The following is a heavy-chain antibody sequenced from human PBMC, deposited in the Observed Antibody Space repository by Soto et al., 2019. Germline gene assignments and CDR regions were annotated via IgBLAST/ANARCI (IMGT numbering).Heavy chain of an antibody. CDR2: ISASGGST. CDR1: GFTFSSYA. CDR3: AKVRGRYYYYGMDV. J-gene: IGHJ6*02. Sequence: GGSLRLSCAASGFTFSSYAMSWVRQAPGKGLEWVSAISASGGSTYYADSVKGRFTISRDNSKNTLYLQMNSLRAEDTAVYYCAKVRGRYYYYGMDVWGQGNTVTVSS. V-gene: IGHV3-23*01.